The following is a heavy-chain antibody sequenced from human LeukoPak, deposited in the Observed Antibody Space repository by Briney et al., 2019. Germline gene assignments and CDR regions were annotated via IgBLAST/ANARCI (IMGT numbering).Heavy chain of an antibody. J-gene: IGHJ4*02. Sequence: PSETLSLTCAAYGGSFSGYYWSWIRQPPGKGLEWIGEINHSGSTNCNPSLKSRVTISVDTSKNQFSLKLSSVTAADTAVYYCASRFSGYYPYYFDYWGQGTLVTVSS. D-gene: IGHD3-22*01. CDR1: GGSFSGYY. CDR3: ASRFSGYYPYYFDY. V-gene: IGHV4-34*01. CDR2: INHSGST.